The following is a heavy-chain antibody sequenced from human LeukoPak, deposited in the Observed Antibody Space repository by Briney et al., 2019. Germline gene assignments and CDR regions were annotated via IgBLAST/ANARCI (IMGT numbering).Heavy chain of an antibody. J-gene: IGHJ5*02. V-gene: IGHV4-31*03. D-gene: IGHD3-10*01. Sequence: SETLSLTCTVSGGSISSGGYYWSWLRQHPGRRLEWIGYIYYSGSTYYTPSLKSRVTISVDTSKNQFSLKLSSVTAANTAVYYCAISPPMVRGVIYGWFDPWGQGTLVTVSS. CDR1: GGSISSGGYY. CDR2: IYYSGST. CDR3: AISPPMVRGVIYGWFDP.